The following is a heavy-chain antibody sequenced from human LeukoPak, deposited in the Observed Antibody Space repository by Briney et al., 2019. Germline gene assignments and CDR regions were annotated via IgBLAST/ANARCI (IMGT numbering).Heavy chain of an antibody. V-gene: IGHV4-59*01. J-gene: IGHJ4*02. CDR1: GGSISSYY. D-gene: IGHD6-19*01. Sequence: KPSETLSLTCTVSGGSISSYYWSWIRQPPGKGLEWIGYIYYSGSTNYNPSLKSRVTISVDTSKNQFSLKLSSVTAADTAVYYCAHNGWYSIDNWGQGTLVTVSS. CDR3: AHNGWYSIDN. CDR2: IYYSGST.